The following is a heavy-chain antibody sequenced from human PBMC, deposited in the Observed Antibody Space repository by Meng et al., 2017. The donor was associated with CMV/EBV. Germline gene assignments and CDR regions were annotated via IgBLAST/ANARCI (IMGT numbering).Heavy chain of an antibody. V-gene: IGHV4-59*01. CDR2: IYYSGST. CDR1: GGSISSYY. CDR3: ARDRTLDY. Sequence: ESLKISCTVSGGSISSYYWSWIRQPPGKGLEWIGYIYYSGSTNYNPSLKSRVTISVDTSKIQFSLKLSSVTAADTAVYYCARDRTLDYWGQGTLVTVSS. J-gene: IGHJ4*02.